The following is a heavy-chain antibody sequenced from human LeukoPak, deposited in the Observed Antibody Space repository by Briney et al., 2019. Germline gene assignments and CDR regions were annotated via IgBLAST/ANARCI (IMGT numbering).Heavy chain of an antibody. CDR1: GGSISSGDNY. CDR3: ARYYHDSSDWFDP. D-gene: IGHD3-22*01. V-gene: IGHV4-30-4*08. CDR2: IYYSGST. Sequence: SQTLSFTCTVSGGSISSGDNYWSWIRQPPGKGLEWIGYIYYSGSTYYNPSLKSRVTISVDTYKNQFSLKLSSVTAADTAVYYCARYYHDSSDWFDPWGQGTLVTVSA. J-gene: IGHJ5*02.